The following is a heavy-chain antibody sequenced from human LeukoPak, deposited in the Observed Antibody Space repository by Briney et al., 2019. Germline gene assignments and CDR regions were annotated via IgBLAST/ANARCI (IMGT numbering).Heavy chain of an antibody. CDR2: ISGSGGST. J-gene: IGHJ4*02. D-gene: IGHD2-2*01. CDR3: ARDQEYIGCTSCYVPLDY. CDR1: GFTFSSYA. V-gene: IGHV3-23*01. Sequence: GGSLRLSCAASGFTFSSYAMSWVRQAPGKGLEWVSAISGSGGSTYYADSVKGRFTISRDNSKNTLYLQMNSLRAEDTAVYYCARDQEYIGCTSCYVPLDYWGQGTLVTVSS.